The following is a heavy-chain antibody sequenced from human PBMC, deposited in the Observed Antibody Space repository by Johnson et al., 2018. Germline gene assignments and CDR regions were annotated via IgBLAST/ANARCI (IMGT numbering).Heavy chain of an antibody. CDR1: GFTFDDYA. CDR2: ISWNSGSI. Sequence: VQLVESGGGLVQPGRSLRLSCAASGFTFDDYAMHWVRQAPGKGLEWVSGISWNSGSIGKADPVKGRFTISRDNAKNSLYLQMNSLRAEDTALYYCAKAPVGWLGEGAEYFQHWGQGTLVTVSS. D-gene: IGHD3-3*01. J-gene: IGHJ1*01. CDR3: AKAPVGWLGEGAEYFQH. V-gene: IGHV3-9*01.